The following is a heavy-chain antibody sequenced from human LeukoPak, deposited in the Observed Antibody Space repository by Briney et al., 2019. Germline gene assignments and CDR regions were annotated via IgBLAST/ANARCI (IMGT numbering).Heavy chain of an antibody. CDR3: ARSTVSGSYEIDY. CDR1: GFTVSRKY. D-gene: IGHD1-26*01. Sequence: GGSLRLSCAASGFTVSRKYMSWVRQAPGKGLEWVSVIYSGGSTYYADSVKGRFTISRDNSKNTLYIEMNSLRVEDTAVYYCARSTVSGSYEIDYWGQGTLVTVSS. V-gene: IGHV3-66*01. CDR2: IYSGGST. J-gene: IGHJ4*02.